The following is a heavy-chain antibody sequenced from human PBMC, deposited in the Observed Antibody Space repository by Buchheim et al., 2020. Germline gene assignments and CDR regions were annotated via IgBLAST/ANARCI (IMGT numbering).Heavy chain of an antibody. CDR1: GGSISSYF. J-gene: IGHJ4*02. D-gene: IGHD2-15*01. Sequence: QVQLQESGPGLVKPSETLSLTCTVSGGSISSYFWNWIRQPPGKGLEWIGYIYYSGSTNYNASLKSRVTMSVDTSKNQFSLKLNSMTAADTAVYYCARSWQYCSGGSCYPKDCDYWGQGTL. CDR3: ARSWQYCSGGSCYPKDCDY. CDR2: IYYSGST. V-gene: IGHV4-59*01.